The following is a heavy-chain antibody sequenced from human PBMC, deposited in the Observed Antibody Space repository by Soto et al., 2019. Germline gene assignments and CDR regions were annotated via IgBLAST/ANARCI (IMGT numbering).Heavy chain of an antibody. Sequence: PSETLSLTCTVSGGSISSGDYYWSWIRQPPGKGLEWIGYIYYSGSTYYNPSLKSRVTISVDTSKNQFSLMLSSVTAADTAVYFCARYNAASGTYYFDYWGRGALVTVSS. V-gene: IGHV4-30-4*01. CDR1: GGSISSGDYY. D-gene: IGHD6-13*01. J-gene: IGHJ4*02. CDR2: IYYSGST. CDR3: ARYNAASGTYYFDY.